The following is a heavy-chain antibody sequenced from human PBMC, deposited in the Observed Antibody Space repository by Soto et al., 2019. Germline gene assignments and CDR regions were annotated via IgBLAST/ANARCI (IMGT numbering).Heavy chain of an antibody. J-gene: IGHJ4*02. CDR1: GRSISSGGYY. Sequence: QVQLQESGPGLVKPSQTLSLTCTVSGRSISSGGYYWSWIRQHPGKGLEWIGYIYYSGSTYYNPSPQSRVPMSVDPSKNQFSLKLSSVTAADTAVYYCARDSGPDYGGPVDYWGQGTLVTVSS. D-gene: IGHD4-17*01. CDR3: ARDSGPDYGGPVDY. CDR2: IYYSGST. V-gene: IGHV4-31*03.